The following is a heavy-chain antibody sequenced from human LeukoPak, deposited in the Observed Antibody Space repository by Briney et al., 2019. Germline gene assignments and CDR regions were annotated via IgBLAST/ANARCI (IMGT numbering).Heavy chain of an antibody. D-gene: IGHD4-11*01. CDR3: ARVLDDYTEIDY. CDR1: GYTFTSYA. CDR2: MNPNSGNT. J-gene: IGHJ4*02. V-gene: IGHV1-8*01. Sequence: ASVKVSCKASGYTFTSYAINWVRQAPGQGLEWMGWMNPNSGNTGYAQKFQGRVTMTRNTSISTAYMELSSLRSEDTAVYYCARVLDDYTEIDYWGQGTLVTVSS.